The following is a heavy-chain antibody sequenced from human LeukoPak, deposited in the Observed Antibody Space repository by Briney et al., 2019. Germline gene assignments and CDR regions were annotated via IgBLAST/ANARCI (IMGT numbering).Heavy chain of an antibody. CDR3: ARGSCSSTTCLKTD. CDR1: GFIFSGYS. Sequence: PGGSLRLSCAASGFIFSGYSMNWVRQAPGKGLEWVSYISTRSSTKNYADSVKGRFTISRDNAKNSLYLQMNSLRAEDTAVYYCARGSCSSTTCLKTDWGQGAPVTVSS. V-gene: IGHV3-48*01. D-gene: IGHD2-2*01. J-gene: IGHJ4*02. CDR2: ISTRSSTK.